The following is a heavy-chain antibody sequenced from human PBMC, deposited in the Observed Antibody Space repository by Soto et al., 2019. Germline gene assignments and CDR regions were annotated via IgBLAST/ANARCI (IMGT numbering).Heavy chain of an antibody. J-gene: IGHJ5*02. V-gene: IGHV4-59*01. CDR1: GDSITSFY. CDR2: IYYTGST. CDR3: ARRINSRAWWRFDP. Sequence: SETLSLTCTVSGDSITSFYWSWIRQPPGKGLEWIGYIYYTGSTYYNPSLKSRVTISIDTSKKQFSLKLTSVTAADTAVYYCARRINSRAWWRFDPWGQATLVTVSS. D-gene: IGHD2-8*02.